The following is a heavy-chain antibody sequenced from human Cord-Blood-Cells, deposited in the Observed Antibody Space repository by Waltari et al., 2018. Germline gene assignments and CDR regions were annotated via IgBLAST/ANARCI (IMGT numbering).Heavy chain of an antibody. CDR1: GFTVSSNY. Sequence: EVQLVESGGGLIQPGGSLRLSCAASGFTVSSNYMSWVRQAPGKGLEWVSGIYGGGSTYYADSGKGRFTISRDNSKNTLYLQMNSLRAEDTAVYYCATGSSGSTTPDAFDIWGQGTMVTVSS. V-gene: IGHV3-53*01. J-gene: IGHJ3*02. D-gene: IGHD3-3*01. CDR2: IYGGGST. CDR3: ATGSSGSTTPDAFDI.